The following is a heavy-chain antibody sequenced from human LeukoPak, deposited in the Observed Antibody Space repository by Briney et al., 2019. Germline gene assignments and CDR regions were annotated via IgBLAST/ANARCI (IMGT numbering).Heavy chain of an antibody. CDR3: ARSLYNWNYGWFDR. Sequence: KPPETLSLTCTVSGGSISGYYWNWIRQPPGKGLEWIGYIADSGSIKSSPSLKSPIAISVDMSKNQVSLKLTHVTAADTAVYYCARSLYNWNYGWFDRWGQGSLVTVSS. D-gene: IGHD1-7*01. J-gene: IGHJ5*02. V-gene: IGHV4-59*08. CDR1: GGSISGYY. CDR2: IADSGSI.